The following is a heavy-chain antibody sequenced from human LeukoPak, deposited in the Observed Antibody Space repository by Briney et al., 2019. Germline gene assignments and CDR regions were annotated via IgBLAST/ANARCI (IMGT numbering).Heavy chain of an antibody. CDR1: GFTFSSYT. Sequence: PGGSLRLSCAASGFTFSSYTMSWVRQAPGKGLEWVASISSDRTTIFYADSVKGRFIISRDNTKNTLYLRMNSLRAEDTAVYYCARAKDAFDIWGQGTMVTVSS. CDR3: ARAKDAFDI. V-gene: IGHV3-48*01. J-gene: IGHJ3*02. CDR2: ISSDRTTI.